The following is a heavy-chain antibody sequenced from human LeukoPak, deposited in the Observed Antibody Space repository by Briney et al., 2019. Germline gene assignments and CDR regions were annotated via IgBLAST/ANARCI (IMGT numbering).Heavy chain of an antibody. J-gene: IGHJ6*04. CDR1: GFTLSSYE. D-gene: IGHD3-10*02. V-gene: IGHV3-48*03. CDR3: AELGITMIGGV. CDR2: ISSSGSTI. Sequence: GGSLRLSCAASGFTLSSYEMNWVRQAPGKGLEGVSYISSSGSTIYYADSVKGRFTISRDNAKNSLYQQMNSLRAEDTAVYYCAELGITMIGGVWGKGTTVTISS.